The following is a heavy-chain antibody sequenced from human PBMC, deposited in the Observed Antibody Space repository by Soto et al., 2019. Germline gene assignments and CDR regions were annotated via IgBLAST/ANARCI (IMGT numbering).Heavy chain of an antibody. CDR2: ISGSGDGT. V-gene: IGHV3-23*01. J-gene: IGHJ4*02. Sequence: GSLRLSCAASGFTFSSFALSWVRQAPGKGLEWVSAISGSGDGTDYADSVKGRFTISRDNSKNTLYLQMNSLRAEDTAVYYCAGPGYSSQDYWGQGALVTVSS. D-gene: IGHD5-18*01. CDR1: GFTFSSFA. CDR3: AGPGYSSQDY.